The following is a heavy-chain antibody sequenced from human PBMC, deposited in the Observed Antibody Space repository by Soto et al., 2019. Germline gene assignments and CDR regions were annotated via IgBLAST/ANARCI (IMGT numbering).Heavy chain of an antibody. CDR3: ARHFPNYDILTGYSLSDAFDI. CDR1: GGSISSYY. V-gene: IGHV4-59*08. CDR2: IYYSGST. D-gene: IGHD3-9*01. Sequence: SETLSLTCTVSGGSISSYYWSWIRQPPGKGLEWIGYIYYSGSTNYNPSLKSRVSISVDTSKNQFSLKLSSVTAADTAVYYCARHFPNYDILTGYSLSDAFDIWGQGTMVTVSS. J-gene: IGHJ3*02.